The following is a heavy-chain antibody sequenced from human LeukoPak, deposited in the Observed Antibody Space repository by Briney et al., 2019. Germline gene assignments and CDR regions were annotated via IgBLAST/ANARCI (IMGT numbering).Heavy chain of an antibody. D-gene: IGHD2-21*01. CDR1: GGSISSSSYY. V-gene: IGHV4-39*07. Sequence: PSETLSLTCTASGGSISSSSYYWGWIRQPPGKGLEWIGSIHHSGSTYYNPSLMSRVTISVDTWENQFSLNLSAVTAADTAVYYCARIRIIPGARDAFDVWGPGTVVTVSS. J-gene: IGHJ3*01. CDR3: ARIRIIPGARDAFDV. CDR2: IHHSGST.